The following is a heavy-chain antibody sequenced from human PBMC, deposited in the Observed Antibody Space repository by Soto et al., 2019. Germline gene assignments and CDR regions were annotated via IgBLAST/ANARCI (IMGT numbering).Heavy chain of an antibody. CDR3: ATSKIYSFHSGASHHFPLGV. D-gene: IGHD2-15*01. J-gene: IGHJ4*02. CDR1: GGSLSNYC. V-gene: IGHV4-34*01. Sequence: SETLSLTCAVSGGSLSNYCWSWIRQPPGKGLEWIGEIYHSGSTNYNPSLKSRVTISVDTSKNKFYLKLSSVTAADTAVYYCATSKIYSFHSGASHHFPLGVWGQGTLVTVSS. CDR2: IYHSGST.